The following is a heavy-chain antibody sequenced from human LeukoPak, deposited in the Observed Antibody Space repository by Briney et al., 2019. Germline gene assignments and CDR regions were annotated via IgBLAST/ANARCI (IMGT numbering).Heavy chain of an antibody. V-gene: IGHV3-74*01. CDR3: ARDLGCSSTSCYTAYFQH. Sequence: GGSLRLSCAASGFTFSSYWMHWVRHAPGKGLVWVSRINTDGSSTSYADSVKGRFTISRDNAKNTLYLQMNSLRAEDTAVYYCARDLGCSSTSCYTAYFQHWGQGTLVTVSS. J-gene: IGHJ1*01. CDR1: GFTFSSYW. D-gene: IGHD2-2*02. CDR2: INTDGSST.